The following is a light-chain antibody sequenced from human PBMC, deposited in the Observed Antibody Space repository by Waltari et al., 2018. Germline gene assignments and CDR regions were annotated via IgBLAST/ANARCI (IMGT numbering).Light chain of an antibody. J-gene: IGLJ3*02. CDR2: DVT. V-gene: IGLV2-8*01. Sequence: QSALTQPPSASGSPGQSVTISCTGTSSDVGTHNYVSWYQQHPGKAPKLMIYDVTKRPSGVPDRFSASKSCNTASLTVSGLQAEDEADYYCSSYTGSDMDIVFGGGTKLTVL. CDR1: SSDVGTHNY. CDR3: SSYTGSDMDIV.